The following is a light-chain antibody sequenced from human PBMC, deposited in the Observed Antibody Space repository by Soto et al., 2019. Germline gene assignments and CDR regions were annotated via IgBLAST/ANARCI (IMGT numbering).Light chain of an antibody. CDR1: QSISSW. CDR3: QQYNSDFIT. CDR2: DSS. Sequence: DIQMTQSPSTLSASVGDRVTITCRASQSISSWLAWYQQKPGKAPKLLIYDSSSLESGVPSRFSGSGSGTEFTLTSSTLQPDDFATYYCQQYNSDFITFRQGKPLEIK. J-gene: IGKJ5*01. V-gene: IGKV1-5*01.